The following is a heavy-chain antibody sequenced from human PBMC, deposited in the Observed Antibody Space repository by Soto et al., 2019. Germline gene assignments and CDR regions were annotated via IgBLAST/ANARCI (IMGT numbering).Heavy chain of an antibody. V-gene: IGHV4-39*01. J-gene: IGHJ3*02. D-gene: IGHD4-17*01. CDR3: ARGDYDAFDI. Sequence: PSETLSLTCTVSGGSISSSSYYWGWIRQPPGKGLEWIGSIYYSGSTYYNPSPKSRVTISVDTSKNQFSLKLSSVTAADTAVYYCARGDYDAFDIWGQGTMVTVSS. CDR1: GGSISSSSYY. CDR2: IYYSGST.